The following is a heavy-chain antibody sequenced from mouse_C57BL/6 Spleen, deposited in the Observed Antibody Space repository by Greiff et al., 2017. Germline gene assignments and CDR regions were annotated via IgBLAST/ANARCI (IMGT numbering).Heavy chain of an antibody. CDR1: GFTFSNYW. V-gene: IGHV6-3*01. CDR2: IRLKSDNYAT. Sequence: EVKVVESGGGLVQPGGSMKLSCVASGFTFSNYWMNWVRQSPEKGLEWVAQIRLKSDNYATHYAESVKGRFTISRDDSKSSVYLQMNNLRAEDTGIYYCTGTCYAMDYWGQGTSVTVSS. CDR3: TGTCYAMDY. J-gene: IGHJ4*01.